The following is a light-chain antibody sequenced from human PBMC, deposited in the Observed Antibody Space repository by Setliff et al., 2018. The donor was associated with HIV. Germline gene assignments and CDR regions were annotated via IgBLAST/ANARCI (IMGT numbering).Light chain of an antibody. CDR3: SSYTGSDTFDV. J-gene: IGLJ1*01. Sequence: QSVLTQPASVSGSPGQATTISCTGNNSDIGTYDLVSWYQQHPGRAPKLTIFEVKRRPSGVSNRFSGSKSGNTASLTISGLQAEDEATYFCSSYTGSDTFDVFGTGTKVTVL. CDR1: NSDIGTYDL. CDR2: EVK. V-gene: IGLV2-23*02.